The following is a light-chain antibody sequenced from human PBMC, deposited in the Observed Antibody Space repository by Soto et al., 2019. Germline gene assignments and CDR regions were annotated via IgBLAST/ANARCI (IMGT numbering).Light chain of an antibody. CDR3: LLYYSGARV. V-gene: IGLV7-46*01. CDR1: TAAVTSGHY. Sequence: QAVVTQEASLAVSPGRTVTLPCGSTTAAVTSGHYAYWFQQQPGQAPRTLIYDISNKHPWAPSRFSGPLLGGKAALTLAGAEHEDEAEYCGLLYYSGARVFGGGTQLTVL. J-gene: IGLJ2*01. CDR2: DIS.